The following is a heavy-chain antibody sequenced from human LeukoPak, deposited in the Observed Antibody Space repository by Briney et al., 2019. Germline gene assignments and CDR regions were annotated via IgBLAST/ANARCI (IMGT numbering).Heavy chain of an antibody. CDR3: ARIENSDWLFDY. Sequence: SETLSLTCTVSGGSISSGDYYWSWIRQPPGKGLEWIGYIYYSGSTYYNPSLKSRVTISVDTSKNQFSLKLSSVTAADTAVYYCARIENSDWLFDYWGQGTLVTVSS. D-gene: IGHD3-9*01. CDR2: IYYSGST. V-gene: IGHV4-30-4*01. J-gene: IGHJ4*02. CDR1: GGSISSGDYY.